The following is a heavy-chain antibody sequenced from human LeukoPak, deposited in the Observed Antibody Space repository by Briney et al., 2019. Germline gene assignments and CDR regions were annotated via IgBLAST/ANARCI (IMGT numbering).Heavy chain of an antibody. CDR2: INHSGST. CDR3: ARGGERRYYDILTGYDY. CDR1: GGSFSGYY. Sequence: SETLSLTCAVYGGSFSGYYWSWIRQPPGKGLEWIGEINHSGSTNYNPSLKSRVTISVDTSKNQFSLKLSSVTAADTAVYYCARGGERRYYDILTGYDYWGQGTLVTVSS. J-gene: IGHJ4*02. V-gene: IGHV4-34*01. D-gene: IGHD3-9*01.